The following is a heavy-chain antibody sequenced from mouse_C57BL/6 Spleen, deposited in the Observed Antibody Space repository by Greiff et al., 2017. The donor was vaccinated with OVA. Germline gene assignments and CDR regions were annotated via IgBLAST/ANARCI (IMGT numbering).Heavy chain of an antibody. V-gene: IGHV1-69*01. CDR3: ASNRYFDV. J-gene: IGHJ1*03. CDR2: IDPSDSYT. CDR1: GYTFTSYW. D-gene: IGHD4-1*01. Sequence: QVHVKQPGAELVMPGASVKLSCKASGYTFTSYWMHWVKQRPGQGLEWIGEIDPSDSYTNYNQKFKGKSTLTVDKSSSTAYMQLSSLTSEDSAVYYCASNRYFDVWGTGTTVTVSS.